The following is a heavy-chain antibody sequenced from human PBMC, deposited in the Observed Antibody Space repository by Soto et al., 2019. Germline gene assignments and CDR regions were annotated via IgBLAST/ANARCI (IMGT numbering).Heavy chain of an antibody. D-gene: IGHD3-3*01. CDR3: ARVDDFWSGSYYMDV. Sequence: GGSLRLSCAASGFTFSSYSMNWVRQAPGKGLEWVSSISSSSSYIYYADSVKGRFTISRDNAKNSLYLQMNSLRAEDTAVYYCARVDDFWSGSYYMDVWGKGTTVTVSS. J-gene: IGHJ6*03. V-gene: IGHV3-21*01. CDR2: ISSSSSYI. CDR1: GFTFSSYS.